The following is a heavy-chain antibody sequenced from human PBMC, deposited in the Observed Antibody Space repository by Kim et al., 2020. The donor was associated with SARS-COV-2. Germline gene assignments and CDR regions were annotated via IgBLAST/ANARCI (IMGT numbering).Heavy chain of an antibody. CDR2: ISYSGST. J-gene: IGHJ6*02. Sequence: SETLSLTCTVSGGSFTSTNDYYWSWIRQPPGKGLEWIGYISYSGSTFCNPSLRNRGTISIDTSEKQVSLKLSSVTAADTAVYYCARERVLYGMDVWGQGT. CDR1: GGSFTSTNDYY. CDR3: ARERVLYGMDV. V-gene: IGHV4-30-4*01.